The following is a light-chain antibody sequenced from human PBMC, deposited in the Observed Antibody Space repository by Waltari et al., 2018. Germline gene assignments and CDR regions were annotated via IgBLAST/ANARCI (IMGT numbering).Light chain of an antibody. Sequence: QSALTQPASVSGSPGQSITLSCTGTSSDVGGYNDVSWYQQHPDKAPKLIISGVDNRPSGISNRFSGFKSGDTAYLTISGLQAEDEADYYCSSYTSTSTLVLFGGGTKLTVL. CDR1: SSDVGGYND. J-gene: IGLJ2*01. CDR2: GVD. V-gene: IGLV2-14*01. CDR3: SSYTSTSTLVL.